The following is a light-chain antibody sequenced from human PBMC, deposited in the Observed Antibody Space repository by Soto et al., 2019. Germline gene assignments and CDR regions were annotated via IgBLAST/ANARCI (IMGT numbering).Light chain of an antibody. CDR1: SSDVAAYNF. V-gene: IGLV2-14*01. CDR2: DVS. J-gene: IGLJ1*01. CDR3: RSYTRGGNYV. Sequence: QSALTQPASVSGSPGQSVAISCTGTSSDVAAYNFVSWYQQHPGKAPKLMVFDVSNRPSGVSNRFSGSKSGNTASLTISGLQAEDGAFYYRRSYTRGGNYVIGTGNKVTVL.